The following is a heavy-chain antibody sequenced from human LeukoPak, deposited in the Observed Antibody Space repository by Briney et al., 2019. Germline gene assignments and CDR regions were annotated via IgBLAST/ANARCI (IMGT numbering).Heavy chain of an antibody. CDR2: IYYSGST. V-gene: IGHV4-39*01. J-gene: IGHJ4*02. Sequence: PSETLSLTCTVSGGSISSSSYYWGWIRQPPGKGLEWIGSIYYSGSTYYNPSLKSRVTISVDTSKNQFSVKLSSVTAADTAVYYCARLSANYEMTFDYWGQGTLVTVSS. CDR3: ARLSANYEMTFDY. D-gene: IGHD1-7*01. CDR1: GGSISSSSYY.